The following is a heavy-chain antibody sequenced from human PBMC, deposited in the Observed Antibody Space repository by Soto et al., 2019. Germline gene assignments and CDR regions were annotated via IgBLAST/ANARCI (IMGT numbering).Heavy chain of an antibody. J-gene: IGHJ6*02. D-gene: IGHD2-2*02. CDR1: GFTFSSYA. CDR3: ARGKMDIVVVPAAIRPYYYGMDV. CDR2: ISYDGSNK. Sequence: GGSLRLSCAASGFTFSSYAMHWVRQAPGKGLEWVAVISYDGSNKYYADSVKGRFTISRDNSKNTLYLQMNSLRAEDTAVYYCARGKMDIVVVPAAIRPYYYGMDVWGLGTTVNVSS. V-gene: IGHV3-30-3*01.